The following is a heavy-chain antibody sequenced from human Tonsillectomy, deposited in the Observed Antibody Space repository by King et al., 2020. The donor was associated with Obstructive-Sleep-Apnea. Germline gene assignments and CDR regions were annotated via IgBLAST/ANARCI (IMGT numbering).Heavy chain of an antibody. D-gene: IGHD3-10*01. CDR3: ARRRELRGVVHFDY. CDR1: GGSLTTSCHY. Sequence: LQLQESGPGLVKPSETLSLTCTVSGGSLTTSCHYWGWSRQPPGKRLEGIGDIYYSGSTAYNPSLRSRGTISVNTSKNQFSLKLTSVTATDTAVYFCARRRELRGVVHFDYWGPGTLVTVSS. J-gene: IGHJ4*02. CDR2: IYYSGST. V-gene: IGHV4-39*01.